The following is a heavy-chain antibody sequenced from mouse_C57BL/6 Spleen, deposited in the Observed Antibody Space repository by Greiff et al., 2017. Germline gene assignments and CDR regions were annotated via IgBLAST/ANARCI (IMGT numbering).Heavy chain of an antibody. J-gene: IGHJ1*03. CDR2: ISSGSGTI. Sequence: EVHLVESGGGLVKPGGSLKLSCAASGFTFSDYGMHWVRQAPEKGLEWVAYISSGSGTIYYADTVKGRFTISRDNAKNTLFLQMTSLRSEDTAMYYCARIYDGYNWYFDVWGTGTTVTVSS. CDR3: ARIYDGYNWYFDV. V-gene: IGHV5-17*01. D-gene: IGHD2-3*01. CDR1: GFTFSDYG.